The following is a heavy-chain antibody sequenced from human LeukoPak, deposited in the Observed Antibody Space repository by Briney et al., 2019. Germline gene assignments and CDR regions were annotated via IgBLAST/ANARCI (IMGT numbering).Heavy chain of an antibody. J-gene: IGHJ6*02. V-gene: IGHV3-53*04. CDR3: ARDLVGYYGSGPYYYGMDV. CDR2: IYSGGST. CDR1: GFTVSSNY. Sequence: GGSLRLSCAASGFTVSSNYMSWVRQAPGKGLEWVSVIYSGGSTYYAGSVKGRFTISRHNSKNTLYLQMNSLRAEDTAVYYCARDLVGYYGSGPYYYGMDVWGQGTTVTVSS. D-gene: IGHD3-10*01.